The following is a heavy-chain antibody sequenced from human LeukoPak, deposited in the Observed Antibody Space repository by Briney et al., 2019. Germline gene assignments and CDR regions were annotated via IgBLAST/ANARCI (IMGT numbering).Heavy chain of an antibody. Sequence: GGSLRLSCAASGFTFDDYGMSGVRQAPGKGLEWVSGINWSGGSTGYADSVKGRFTISRDNAKNSLYLQMNSLRAEDTALYFCARSLRFLEWLSPLDYWGQGTLVTVSS. D-gene: IGHD3-3*01. J-gene: IGHJ4*02. CDR3: ARSLRFLEWLSPLDY. CDR2: INWSGGST. CDR1: GFTFDDYG. V-gene: IGHV3-20*04.